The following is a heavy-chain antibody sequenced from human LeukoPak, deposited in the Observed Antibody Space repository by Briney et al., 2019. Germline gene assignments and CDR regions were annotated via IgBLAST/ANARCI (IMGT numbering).Heavy chain of an antibody. V-gene: IGHV3-23*01. J-gene: IGHJ1*01. Sequence: GGSLRLSCAASGFTFSSYAMSWVRQAPGKGLEWVSAISGSGGSTYYADSVKGRFTVSRDNSKNTLYLQMNSLRAEDTAVYYCAKAPPFGQLPPEYFQHWGQGTLVTVSS. CDR1: GFTFSSYA. CDR3: AKAPPFGQLPPEYFQH. D-gene: IGHD2-2*01. CDR2: ISGSGGST.